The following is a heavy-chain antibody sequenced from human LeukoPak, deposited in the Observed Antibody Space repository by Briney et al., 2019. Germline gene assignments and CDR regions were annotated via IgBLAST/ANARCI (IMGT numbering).Heavy chain of an antibody. J-gene: IGHJ3*02. Sequence: GRSLRLSCAASGFTLSSYGMHWVRQAPGKGLEWVAVIWYDGSNKYYADSVKGRFTISRDNSKNTLYLQMNSLRAEDTAVYYCAKDTGGSYYKDAFDIWGQGTMVTVSS. D-gene: IGHD1-26*01. CDR3: AKDTGGSYYKDAFDI. V-gene: IGHV3-33*06. CDR2: IWYDGSNK. CDR1: GFTLSSYG.